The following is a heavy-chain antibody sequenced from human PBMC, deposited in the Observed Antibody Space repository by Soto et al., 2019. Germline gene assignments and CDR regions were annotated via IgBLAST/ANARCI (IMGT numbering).Heavy chain of an antibody. Sequence: PSETLCLTCAVYGGSFSGYYWSWIRQPPGKGLEWIGEINHSGSTNYNPSLKSRVTISVDTSKNQFSLKLSSVTAADTAVYYCARGGSSRAAAGHDYYYYGMDVWGQGTTVTVSS. CDR2: INHSGST. J-gene: IGHJ6*02. D-gene: IGHD6-13*01. V-gene: IGHV4-34*01. CDR3: ARGGSSRAAAGHDYYYYGMDV. CDR1: GGSFSGYY.